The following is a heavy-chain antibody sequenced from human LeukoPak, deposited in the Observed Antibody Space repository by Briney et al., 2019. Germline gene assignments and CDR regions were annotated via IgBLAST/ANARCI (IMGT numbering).Heavy chain of an antibody. CDR2: ISSSGNII. Sequence: GGSLRLSCAASGFIFSDYNMHWVRQVPGKGLESVSYISSSGNIIYYADSMQGRFTISRDNAQNSLYLQMNSLKVEDTAVYYCARDLFYGSGSPHLDCWGQGTLVTVSS. V-gene: IGHV3-48*01. CDR1: GFIFSDYN. J-gene: IGHJ4*02. CDR3: ARDLFYGSGSPHLDC. D-gene: IGHD3-10*01.